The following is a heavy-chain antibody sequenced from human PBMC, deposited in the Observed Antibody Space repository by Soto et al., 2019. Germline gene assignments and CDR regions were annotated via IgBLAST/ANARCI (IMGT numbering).Heavy chain of an antibody. CDR2: IIPIFGTA. CDR1: GGTFSSYA. J-gene: IGHJ4*02. D-gene: IGHD2-15*01. Sequence: QVQLVQSGAEVKKPGSSVKVSCKASGGTFSSYAISWVRQAPGQGLEWMGGIIPIFGTANYAQKFQGSVTITADESTSTAYMELSSLRSEDTAVYYCAREGGYCSGGSCSAGDFDYWGQGTLVTVSS. CDR3: AREGGYCSGGSCSAGDFDY. V-gene: IGHV1-69*12.